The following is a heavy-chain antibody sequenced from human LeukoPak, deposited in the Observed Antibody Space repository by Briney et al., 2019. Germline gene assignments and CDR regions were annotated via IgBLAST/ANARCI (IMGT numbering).Heavy chain of an antibody. V-gene: IGHV6-1*01. CDR3: ARDFGTTGWHTFDY. Sequence: SQTLSLTCVVSGDSVSSKNGAWDWIRQSPSRGLEWLGRTYYRSKWYNDYAESMEGRMTISQDTSKYQYSLHLNSVTPDDTAVYYCARDFGTTGWHTFDYWGQGTLVTVSS. CDR2: TYYRSKWYN. CDR1: GDSVSSKNGA. J-gene: IGHJ4*02. D-gene: IGHD6-19*01.